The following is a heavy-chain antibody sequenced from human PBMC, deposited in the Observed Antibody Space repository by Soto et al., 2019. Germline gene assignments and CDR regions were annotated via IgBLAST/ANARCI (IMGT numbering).Heavy chain of an antibody. CDR1: GGSISSSSYY. CDR2: IYYRGST. Sequence: QLQLQESGPGLVKPSETLSLTCTVSGGSISSSSYYWGWIRQPPGKGLEWIGSIYYRGSTYYNPSLKRRVTISVDTSRNQFSLKLSSVTAADTAVYYCAGQRGTNYPPYYYYYGMDVWGQGTTVTVSS. V-gene: IGHV4-39*01. J-gene: IGHJ6*02. D-gene: IGHD3-16*01. CDR3: AGQRGTNYPPYYYYYGMDV.